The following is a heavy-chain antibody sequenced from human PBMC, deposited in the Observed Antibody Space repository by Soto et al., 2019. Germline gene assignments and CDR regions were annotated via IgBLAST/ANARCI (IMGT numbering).Heavy chain of an antibody. D-gene: IGHD1-1*01. CDR1: GFTFSRYA. J-gene: IGHJ3*02. V-gene: IGHV3-30*04. Sequence: GGALRLSGAASGFTFSRYAMHWVRQAPGKGLEWVAVISYDGRTKYYADSVKGRFTISRDNCKNTLYLQMTSLQAKHTALYYCARDHDADNAFDIWGQETMVTASS. CDR2: ISYDGRTK. CDR3: ARDHDADNAFDI.